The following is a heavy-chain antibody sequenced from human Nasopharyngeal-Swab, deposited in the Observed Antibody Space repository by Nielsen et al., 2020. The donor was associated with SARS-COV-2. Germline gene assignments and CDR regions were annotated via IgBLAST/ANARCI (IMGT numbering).Heavy chain of an antibody. J-gene: IGHJ4*02. D-gene: IGHD3-3*01. V-gene: IGHV3-15*01. CDR2: IKSKTDGGTT. CDR3: TTDVYYDFWSGYSPYFDY. CDR1: GLTFSNAW. Sequence: GGSLRLSCAASGLTFSNAWMSWVRQAPGKGLEWVGRIKSKTDGGTTDYAAPVKGRFTISRDDSKNTLYLQMNSLKTEDTAVYYCTTDVYYDFWSGYSPYFDYWGQGTLVTVSS.